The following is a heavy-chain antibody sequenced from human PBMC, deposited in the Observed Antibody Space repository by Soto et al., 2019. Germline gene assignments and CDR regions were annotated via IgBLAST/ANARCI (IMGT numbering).Heavy chain of an antibody. CDR3: ARISYDVLQNWFDP. Sequence: QLQLVQSGAEVKKPGSSVTVSCKVSVGTFSSYPISWVRQAPGQSLQWMGGIIPIFGTATYAQTFQGRVSITADEATSTAYMILNSLRFEDTAVYYCARISYDVLQNWFDPWGQGTLVSVSS. J-gene: IGHJ5*02. V-gene: IGHV1-69*01. D-gene: IGHD3-9*01. CDR2: IIPIFGTA. CDR1: VGTFSSYP.